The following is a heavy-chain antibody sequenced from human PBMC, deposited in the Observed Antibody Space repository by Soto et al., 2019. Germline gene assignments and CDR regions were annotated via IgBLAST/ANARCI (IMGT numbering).Heavy chain of an antibody. CDR2: SYFSGNT. V-gene: IGHV4-31*03. CDR1: GGSISSGGYY. J-gene: IGHJ6*02. D-gene: IGHD3-16*01. Sequence: SETLSLTCTVSGGSISSGGYYWNWIRQHPGKGLEWIGYSYFSGNTYYNPSLKSRVTISVDTSKNQFSLKLSSVTAADTAVYYWARVGGDGDEVYYYYYGMDGGGQGTTVTVPS. CDR3: ARVGGDGDEVYYYYYGMDG.